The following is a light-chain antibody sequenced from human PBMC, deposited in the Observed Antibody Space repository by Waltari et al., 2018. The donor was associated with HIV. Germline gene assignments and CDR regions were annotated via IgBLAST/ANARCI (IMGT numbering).Light chain of an antibody. CDR2: KDR. Sequence: SYELTQPPSVSVSPGQTARITCSGDALPQQYASGYQQKPGQAPVLVIYKDRKRPSGIPERFSGSSSGTTVTLTISGVQAEDETDYYCQSADSSGTYVVFGGGTKLTVL. J-gene: IGLJ2*01. CDR1: ALPQQY. V-gene: IGLV3-25*03. CDR3: QSADSSGTYVV.